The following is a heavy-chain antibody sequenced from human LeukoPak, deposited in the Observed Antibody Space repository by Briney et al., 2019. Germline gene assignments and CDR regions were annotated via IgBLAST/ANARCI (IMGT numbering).Heavy chain of an antibody. CDR1: GFTFSSYW. CDR2: IKQDGSEK. V-gene: IGHV3-7*03. CDR3: ARDGFGYCSSTSCYGENDAFDI. J-gene: IGHJ3*02. Sequence: GGSLRLSCAASGFTFSSYWMSWVRQAPGKGLEWVANIKQDGSEKYYVDSVKGRFTISRDNAKNSLYPQMNSLRAEDTAVYYCARDGFGYCSSTSCYGENDAFDIWGQGTMVTVSS. D-gene: IGHD2-2*01.